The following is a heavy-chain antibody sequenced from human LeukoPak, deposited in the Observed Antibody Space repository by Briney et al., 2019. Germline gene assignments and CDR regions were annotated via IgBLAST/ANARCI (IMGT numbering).Heavy chain of an antibody. CDR1: GVSLSSYA. D-gene: IGHD1-26*01. Sequence: GGALRLSSAAPGVSLSSYAMCWVRPALGEGLGWVSVVSGSGGSTYYADSVKGRFTISRDNSKNTLYLQMKSLRAEDTAVYYCAKDRRIVGATYFDYWDQGTLVTVSS. J-gene: IGHJ4*02. CDR2: VSGSGGST. V-gene: IGHV3-23*01. CDR3: AKDRRIVGATYFDY.